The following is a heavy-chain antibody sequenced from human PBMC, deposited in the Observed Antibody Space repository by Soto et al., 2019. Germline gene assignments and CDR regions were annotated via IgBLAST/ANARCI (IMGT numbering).Heavy chain of an antibody. Sequence: SETLSLTCSVSGGSISSYYWSWIRQPPGKGLEWIAYIYYSGSTSYNPSLKSRVSISLDTSKNQFSLKLSSVTAADTAVYYCARTYDGSGPNSGGYGFDIWGQWTMVTVS. J-gene: IGHJ3*02. CDR2: IYYSGST. V-gene: IGHV4-59*01. D-gene: IGHD3-22*01. CDR1: GGSISSYY. CDR3: ARTYDGSGPNSGGYGFDI.